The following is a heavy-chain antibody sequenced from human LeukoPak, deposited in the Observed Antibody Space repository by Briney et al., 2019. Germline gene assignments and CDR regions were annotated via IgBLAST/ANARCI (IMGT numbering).Heavy chain of an antibody. J-gene: IGHJ4*02. CDR3: ARDKGTSRGDY. D-gene: IGHD2-2*01. Sequence: PGGSLRLSCAASGLSITSYSMNWVRQAPGKGLEWVSHISSSSTTIDYADSVKGRFTISRDNAKNSLYLQMNSLRAEDTAVYYCARDKGTSRGDYWGQGTLVTVSS. V-gene: IGHV3-48*04. CDR2: ISSSSTTI. CDR1: GLSITSYS.